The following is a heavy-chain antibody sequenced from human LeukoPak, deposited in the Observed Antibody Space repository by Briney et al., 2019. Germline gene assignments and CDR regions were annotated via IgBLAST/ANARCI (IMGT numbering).Heavy chain of an antibody. D-gene: IGHD2-2*01. J-gene: IGHJ4*02. Sequence: GGSLRLSCAASGFTFSSYSMNWVRQAPGKGLEWVSSISSSSSYIYYADSVKGRLTISRDNAKNSLYLQMNSLRAEDTAVYYCARGPVPAAHFDYWGQGTLVTVSS. V-gene: IGHV3-21*01. CDR3: ARGPVPAAHFDY. CDR1: GFTFSSYS. CDR2: ISSSSSYI.